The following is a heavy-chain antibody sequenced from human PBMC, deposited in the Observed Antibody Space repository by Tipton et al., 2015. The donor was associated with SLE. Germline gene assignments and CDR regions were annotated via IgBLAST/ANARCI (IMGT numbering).Heavy chain of an antibody. CDR3: ARHGMVNYYYYGMDV. Sequence: TLSLTCTVSGASVSSFCWNWIRQSPGKGLEWIACVCNSVSTNYDPSLKSRGTISVDTSKNHFSLELTSVTAADTAVHYCARHGMVNYYYYGMDVWGQGTTVTVSS. CDR1: GASVSSFC. J-gene: IGHJ6*02. V-gene: IGHV4-59*08. D-gene: IGHD4-23*01. CDR2: VCNSVST.